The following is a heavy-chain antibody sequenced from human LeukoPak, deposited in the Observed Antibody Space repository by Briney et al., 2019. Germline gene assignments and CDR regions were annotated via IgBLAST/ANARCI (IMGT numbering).Heavy chain of an antibody. CDR2: IIPIFGTA. J-gene: IGHJ4*02. Sequence: ASVKVSCKASGGTFSSYAISWVRQAPGQGLEWMGGIIPIFGTANYAQKFQGRVTITADKSTSTAYMELRSLRSDDTAVYYCARESNLMLDYWGQGTLVTVSS. D-gene: IGHD2-8*01. CDR1: GGTFSSYA. CDR3: ARESNLMLDY. V-gene: IGHV1-69*06.